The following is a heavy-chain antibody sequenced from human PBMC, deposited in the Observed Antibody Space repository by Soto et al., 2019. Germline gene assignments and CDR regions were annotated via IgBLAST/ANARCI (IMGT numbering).Heavy chain of an antibody. CDR3: ARDVDRTSHLNWFDP. J-gene: IGHJ5*02. V-gene: IGHV3-33*01. CDR1: GFSLNIYG. CDR2: IWYDGVTK. Sequence: QVQLVESGGGVVQPGRSLRLSCEVSGFSLNIYGMHWVRQGPGKGLEWVAVIWYDGVTKNYADSVKGRFTISRDKSKNTVYRQMDSLKVEDTAVYYCARDVDRTSHLNWFDPWGQGVMVTVSS. D-gene: IGHD5-12*01.